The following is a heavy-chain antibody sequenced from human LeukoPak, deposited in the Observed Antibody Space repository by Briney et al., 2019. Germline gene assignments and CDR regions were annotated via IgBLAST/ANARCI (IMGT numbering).Heavy chain of an antibody. CDR1: GFTFSSYG. D-gene: IGHD3-16*01. J-gene: IGHJ5*02. Sequence: PGGSLRLSCAASGFTFSSYGMHWVRQAPGKGLEWVAVIWYDGSNKYYADSVKGRFTISRDNSKNTLYLQTNSLRAEDTAVYYCARGRGSGPPWFDPWGQGTLVTVSS. CDR3: ARGRGSGPPWFDP. CDR2: IWYDGSNK. V-gene: IGHV3-33*01.